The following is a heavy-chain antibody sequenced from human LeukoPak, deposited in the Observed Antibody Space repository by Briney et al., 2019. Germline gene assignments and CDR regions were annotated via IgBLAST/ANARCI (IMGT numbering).Heavy chain of an antibody. Sequence: KPSETLSLTCTVSGDSISSSDYYWGWIRQPPGKGLEWIGSFYYSGNTYYNPSLKSRVSISVDPSKNQLSLKLSSGRAADTAVYYCARHFFGDYVFAYWGQGTLVTVSS. CDR1: GDSISSSDYY. CDR2: FYYSGNT. CDR3: ARHFFGDYVFAY. D-gene: IGHD4-17*01. J-gene: IGHJ4*02. V-gene: IGHV4-39*01.